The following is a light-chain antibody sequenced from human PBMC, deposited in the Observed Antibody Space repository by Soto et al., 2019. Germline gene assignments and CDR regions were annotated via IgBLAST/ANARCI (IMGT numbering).Light chain of an antibody. Sequence: QSALTQPRSVSGSPGQSVTISCTGSSSDVGAYNYVSWYQHHPGKAPKVVIFDVSERPSGVPDRFSGSKSGNTASLTISGLQAEDEGDYYCCSYAGTYSWVFGGGTKLTVL. CDR1: SSDVGAYNY. J-gene: IGLJ3*02. CDR2: DVS. CDR3: CSYAGTYSWV. V-gene: IGLV2-11*01.